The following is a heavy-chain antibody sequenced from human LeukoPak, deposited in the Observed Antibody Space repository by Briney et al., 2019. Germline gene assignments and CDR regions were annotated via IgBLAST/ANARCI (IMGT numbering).Heavy chain of an antibody. CDR1: GFTFSRFW. V-gene: IGHV3-7*01. D-gene: IGHD3-10*01. Sequence: GGSLRLSCAASGFTFSRFWMNWVRQAPGKGLEGVANIKGEGTEKYYVDSVKGRFSISRDNAKNSLYLQMDSLRAEDTAVYYCAKEGAYPIITYDSWGQGALVTVSS. CDR2: IKGEGTEK. CDR3: AKEGAYPIITYDS. J-gene: IGHJ5*01.